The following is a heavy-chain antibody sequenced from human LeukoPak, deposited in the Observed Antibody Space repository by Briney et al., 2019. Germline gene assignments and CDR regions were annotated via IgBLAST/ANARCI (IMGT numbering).Heavy chain of an antibody. Sequence: ASVKVSCKASGYTYTNSGISWVRQAPGQGLVWVGWISPYNGNTHYAQKFQGRVTMTTDTSTSTVYMELRSLRSDDTAVYYCAGLGYGANYIPYWGQGTLVTVSS. J-gene: IGHJ4*02. D-gene: IGHD4/OR15-4a*01. CDR1: GYTYTNSG. V-gene: IGHV1-18*01. CDR2: ISPYNGNT. CDR3: AGLGYGANYIPY.